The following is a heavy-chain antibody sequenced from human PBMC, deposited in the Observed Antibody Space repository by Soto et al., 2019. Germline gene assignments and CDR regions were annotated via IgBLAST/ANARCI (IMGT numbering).Heavy chain of an antibody. D-gene: IGHD3-22*01. CDR1: GYSFISYW. CDR2: FYPGDSTS. Sequence: RGESLKISCKTSGYSFISYWVAWVRQLPGKGLEWMGTFYPGDSTSTYSPSFQGQVTISVDKSISTAYLQLSSLKASDTAMYYCARQIYDSDTGPNFQYYFDSWGQGTPVTVSS. CDR3: ARQIYDSDTGPNFQYYFDS. J-gene: IGHJ4*02. V-gene: IGHV5-51*01.